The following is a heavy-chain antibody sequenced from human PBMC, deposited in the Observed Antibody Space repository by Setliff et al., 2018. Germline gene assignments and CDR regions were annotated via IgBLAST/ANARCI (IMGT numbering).Heavy chain of an antibody. D-gene: IGHD3-22*01. CDR1: GYTLTELS. CDR3: ATRLYDSSGYQDLGY. CDR2: FDPEDGET. V-gene: IGHV1-24*01. Sequence: ASVKVSCKVSGYTLTELSRHWVRQAPGKGLGWMGGFDPEDGETIYAQKFQGRVTMTEDTPTDTAYMELSSLRSEDTAVYYCATRLYDSSGYQDLGYWGQGTLVTVSS. J-gene: IGHJ4*02.